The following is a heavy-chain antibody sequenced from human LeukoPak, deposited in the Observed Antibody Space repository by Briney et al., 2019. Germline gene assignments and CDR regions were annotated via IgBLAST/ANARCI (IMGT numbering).Heavy chain of an antibody. CDR1: GGSISSSSYY. D-gene: IGHD1-26*01. V-gene: IGHV4-39*07. CDR2: INHSGST. Sequence: SETLSLTCTVSGGSISSSSYYWSWIRQPPGKGLEWIGEINHSGSTNYNPSLKSRVTISVDTSKNQFSLKLSSVTAADTAVYYCARGVQGAKAHYWGQGTLVTVSS. J-gene: IGHJ4*02. CDR3: ARGVQGAKAHY.